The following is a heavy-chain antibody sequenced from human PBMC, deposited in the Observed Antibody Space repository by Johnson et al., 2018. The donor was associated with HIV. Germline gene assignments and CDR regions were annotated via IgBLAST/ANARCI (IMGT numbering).Heavy chain of an antibody. J-gene: IGHJ3*02. V-gene: IGHV3-23*04. CDR2: FSGSGGST. CDR3: AGLYASSWIEAFDI. D-gene: IGHD6-13*01. CDR1: GFTFSTYG. Sequence: VHLVESGGGLVQPGGSLRLSCAASGFTFSTYGTSWVRQAPGKGLEWVSGFSGSGGSTYYADSVRGRFTISRDNSKNMLFLQMNSLRAEDTAVYFCAGLYASSWIEAFDIWGQGTMVTVYS.